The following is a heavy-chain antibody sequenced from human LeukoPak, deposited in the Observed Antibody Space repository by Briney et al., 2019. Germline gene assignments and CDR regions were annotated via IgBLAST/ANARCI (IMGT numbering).Heavy chain of an antibody. CDR2: IKQDGSEK. Sequence: GGSLRLSCAASGFTFSSYWMSWVRQAPGKGLEWVANIKQDGSEKYYVDSVKGRFTISRDNSKNSLYLQMNSLRAEDTALYYCAKGSSGWYEGYYFDYWGQGTLVTVSS. V-gene: IGHV3-7*03. CDR1: GFTFSSYW. CDR3: AKGSSGWYEGYYFDY. D-gene: IGHD6-19*01. J-gene: IGHJ4*02.